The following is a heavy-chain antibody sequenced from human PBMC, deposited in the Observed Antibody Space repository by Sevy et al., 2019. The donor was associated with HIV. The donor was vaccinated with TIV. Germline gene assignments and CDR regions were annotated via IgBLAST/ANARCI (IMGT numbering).Heavy chain of an antibody. CDR1: GFTVSSNY. D-gene: IGHD3-22*01. CDR2: IYSGGST. CDR3: ARDYYYDSSGYYLYGMDV. Sequence: GGSLRLSCAASGFTVSSNYMSWVRQAPGKGLEWVSVIYSGGSTYYADSVKGRFTISRDNSKNTLYLQMNSLRAEDTAVYYCARDYYYDSSGYYLYGMDVWVQGTTVTVSS. V-gene: IGHV3-53*01. J-gene: IGHJ6*02.